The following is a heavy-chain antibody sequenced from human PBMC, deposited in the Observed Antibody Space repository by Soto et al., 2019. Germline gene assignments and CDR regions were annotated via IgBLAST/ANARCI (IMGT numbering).Heavy chain of an antibody. J-gene: IGHJ6*04. D-gene: IGHD3-16*01. CDR1: GFTFSSYG. CDR3: AKDGVVDLSYYYGMDV. CDR2: ISYDGSNK. V-gene: IGHV3-30*18. Sequence: QVQLVESGGGVVQPGRSLRLSCAASGFTFSSYGMHWVRQAPGKGLEWVAVISYDGSNKYYADSVKGRFTISRDNSKNKLYLQMNSRRTEDTVVYYCAKDGVVDLSYYYGMDVCCEVPTVTVAS.